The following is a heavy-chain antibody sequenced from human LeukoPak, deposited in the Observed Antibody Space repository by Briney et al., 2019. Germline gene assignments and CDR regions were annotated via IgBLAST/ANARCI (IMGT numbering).Heavy chain of an antibody. J-gene: IGHJ5*01. Sequence: NPSETLSLTCTVSGGSISSYYWNWIRLPPGKGLEWIGYIHSSGSTSYSVSPESRVTITRDTYKTQFSLKMTAVTAAETAVYYCAVRGYGSTDSGGEGTLATASS. CDR2: IHSSGST. CDR1: GGSISSYY. D-gene: IGHD3-10*01. CDR3: AVRGYGSTDS. V-gene: IGHV4-59*03.